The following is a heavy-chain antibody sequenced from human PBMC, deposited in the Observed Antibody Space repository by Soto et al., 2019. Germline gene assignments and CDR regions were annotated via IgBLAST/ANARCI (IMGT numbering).Heavy chain of an antibody. CDR3: TKFSGPSSAPAA. D-gene: IGHD1-26*01. V-gene: IGHV3-23*01. CDR1: GFTFSSYA. J-gene: IGHJ5*02. CDR2: LSGSGGTT. Sequence: PGGSLRLSCAASGFTFSSYAMSWVRQTPGKGLEWVSTLSGSGGTTYYADSVKGRFIISLDDLTNTAHLHMSSLKTEDTAIYYXTKFSGPSSAPAALGPGTLVTVSS.